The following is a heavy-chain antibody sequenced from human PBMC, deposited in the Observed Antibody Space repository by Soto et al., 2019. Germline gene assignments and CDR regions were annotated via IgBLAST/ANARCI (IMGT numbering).Heavy chain of an antibody. V-gene: IGHV3-33*07. Sequence: ALRVFCAASGLSFMGQGMSWVRQVPGKGLEWVSIIWYDGTNEYYGDSVKGRFTISIDSSKNTLFLQMDSLRGEDTAVYYCAGVKQSYSALIRFYCFDLWCQVALVTVSS. D-gene: IGHD1-26*01. J-gene: IGHJ4*02. CDR1: GLSFMGQG. CDR2: IWYDGTNE. CDR3: AGVKQSYSALIRFYCFDL.